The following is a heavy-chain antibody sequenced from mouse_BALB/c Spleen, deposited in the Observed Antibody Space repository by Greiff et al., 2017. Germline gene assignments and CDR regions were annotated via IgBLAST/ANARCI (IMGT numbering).Heavy chain of an antibody. J-gene: IGHJ4*01. Sequence: QVQLKQPGAELVRPGASVKLSCKASGYTFTSYWINWVKQRPGQGLEWIGNIYPSDSYTNYNQKFKDKATLTVDKSSSTAYMQLSSPTSEDSAVYYCTRDAGGSYAMDYWGQGTSVTVSS. CDR2: IYPSDSYT. CDR1: GYTFTSYW. CDR3: TRDAGGSYAMDY. V-gene: IGHV1-69*02.